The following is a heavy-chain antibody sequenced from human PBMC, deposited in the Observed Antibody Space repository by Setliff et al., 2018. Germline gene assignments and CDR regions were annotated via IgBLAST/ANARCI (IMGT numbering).Heavy chain of an antibody. V-gene: IGHV4-39*07. Sequence: PSETLSLTCTVSGGSISSSSYYWGWIRQPPGKGLEWIGEINHSGSTNYNPSLKSRVTISVDTSKNQFSLKLSSVTAADTAVYYCARRYNFWSGYLDYWGQGTLVTVSS. D-gene: IGHD3-3*01. J-gene: IGHJ4*02. CDR3: ARRYNFWSGYLDY. CDR1: GGSISSSSYY. CDR2: INHSGST.